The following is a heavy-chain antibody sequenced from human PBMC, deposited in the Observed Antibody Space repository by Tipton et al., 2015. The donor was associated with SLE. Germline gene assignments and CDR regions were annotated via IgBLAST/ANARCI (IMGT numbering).Heavy chain of an antibody. CDR3: ARSPYYYDSSYFDY. CDR1: GGSISSSSYY. J-gene: IGHJ4*02. V-gene: IGHV4-39*07. CDR2: IYYSGST. D-gene: IGHD3-22*01. Sequence: TLSLTCTVSGGSISSSSYYWGWIRQPPGKGLEWIGSIYYSGSTYYNPSLKSRLDISLDTSTNQFSLNLNSVTAADTAVYYCARSPYYYDSSYFDYWGQGTLVTVSS.